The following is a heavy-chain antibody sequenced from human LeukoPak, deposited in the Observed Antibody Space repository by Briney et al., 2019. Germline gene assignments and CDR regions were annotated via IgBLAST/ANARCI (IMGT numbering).Heavy chain of an antibody. J-gene: IGHJ6*03. D-gene: IGHD3-3*01. Sequence: ASVKVSCKASGYTFTSYDINWVRQATGQGLEWMGWMNPNSGNTGYSQKFQGRVTMTRNTSISTAYMELSSLRSEDTAVYYCARAHTNYDFWSGYYRQYYYYYYYMDVWGKGTTVTVSS. CDR2: MNPNSGNT. CDR1: GYTFTSYD. V-gene: IGHV1-8*01. CDR3: ARAHTNYDFWSGYYRQYYYYYYYMDV.